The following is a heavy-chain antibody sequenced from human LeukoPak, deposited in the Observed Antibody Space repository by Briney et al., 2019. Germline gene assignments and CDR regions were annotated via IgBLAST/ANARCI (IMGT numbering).Heavy chain of an antibody. J-gene: IGHJ4*02. CDR2: ISASGDTT. CDR1: GFTLSSYS. V-gene: IGHV3-23*01. D-gene: IGHD5-18*01. Sequence: GGSLRLSCAASGFTLSSYSMNWVRQAPGKGLEWVSAISASGDTTYYADSVRGRFTISRDNSKNTLYLQMNSLRAGDTALYYCAKESLRGHSYGFDNWGQGTLVTVSS. CDR3: AKESLRGHSYGFDN.